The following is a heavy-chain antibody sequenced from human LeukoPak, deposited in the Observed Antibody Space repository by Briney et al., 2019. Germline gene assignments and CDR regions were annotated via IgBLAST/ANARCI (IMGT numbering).Heavy chain of an antibody. CDR2: IYSGGST. CDR3: ARVIGGSYGDFSFDY. Sequence: GGSLRLSCAASGFTVSSNYMNWVRQAPGKGLEWVSVIYSGGSTYYADSVKGRFTISRDNSKNTLYLQMNTLRAEDTAAYYCARVIGGSYGDFSFDYWGQGTLVTVSS. CDR1: GFTVSSNY. D-gene: IGHD4-17*01. V-gene: IGHV3-53*01. J-gene: IGHJ4*02.